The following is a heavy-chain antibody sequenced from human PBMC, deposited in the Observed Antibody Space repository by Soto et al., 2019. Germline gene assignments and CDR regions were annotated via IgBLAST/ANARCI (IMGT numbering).Heavy chain of an antibody. CDR3: ATSTGHYYDGMEF. D-gene: IGHD2-8*02. CDR2: INHSGTT. J-gene: IGHJ6*01. Sequence: QVQLQQWGAGLLRPSETLSLTCDVYGGPFSGYYWTWIRQPPGKGLEWIGEINHSGTTNYNPSLKIPITIVVDPSKSHFTLTLSSLTAADTDRYDCATSTGHYYDGMEFWGPRTTVSVSS. V-gene: IGHV4-34*01. CDR1: GGPFSGYY.